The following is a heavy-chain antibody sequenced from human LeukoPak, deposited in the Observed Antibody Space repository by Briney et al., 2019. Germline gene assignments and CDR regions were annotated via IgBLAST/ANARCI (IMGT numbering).Heavy chain of an antibody. J-gene: IGHJ4*02. V-gene: IGHV3-30-3*01. CDR2: ISYDGSNK. CDR1: GFTFSSYA. D-gene: IGHD6-13*01. CDR3: ARDLGPIAAAGIEPHDY. Sequence: GGSLRLSCAASGFTFSSYAMHWVRQAPGKGLEWVAVISYDGSNKYYADSVKGRFTISRDNSKNTLYLQMNSLRAEDTAVYYCARDLGPIAAAGIEPHDYWGQGTLVTVSS.